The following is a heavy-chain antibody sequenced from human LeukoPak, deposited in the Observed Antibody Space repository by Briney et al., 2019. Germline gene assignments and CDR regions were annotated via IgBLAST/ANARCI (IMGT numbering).Heavy chain of an antibody. CDR3: TRDIQGYGSGSYNP. V-gene: IGHV3-49*04. CDR2: IRSKAYGGTT. J-gene: IGHJ5*02. D-gene: IGHD3-10*01. Sequence: RSPRLSCTASGFTFGDYAMSWVRQAPGKGLEWVGFIRSKAYGGTTEYAASVKGRFTISRDDSKSIAYLQMNSLKTEDTAVYYCTRDIQGYGSGSYNPWGHGNPGTVSS. CDR1: GFTFGDYA.